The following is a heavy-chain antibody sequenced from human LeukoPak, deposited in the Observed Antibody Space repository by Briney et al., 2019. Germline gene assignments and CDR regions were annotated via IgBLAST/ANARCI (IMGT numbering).Heavy chain of an antibody. CDR3: ARVHSSGWYGVFLDY. V-gene: IGHV4-61*10. J-gene: IGHJ4*02. CDR2: IFYSGST. Sequence: SETLSLTCTVSGGSISSGSYNWSWIRQPAGKGLEWIGYIFYSGSTYYNPSLKSRVTISVDTSKNQFSLKLRSVTSADTAVYYCARVHSSGWYGVFLDYWGQGTLVTVSS. D-gene: IGHD6-19*01. CDR1: GGSISSGSYN.